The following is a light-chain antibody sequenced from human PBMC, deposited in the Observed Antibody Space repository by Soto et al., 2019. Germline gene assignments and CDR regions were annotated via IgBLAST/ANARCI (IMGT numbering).Light chain of an antibody. CDR3: MQGTEWPWT. J-gene: IGKJ1*01. Sequence: DVVMTQSPLSLPVTLGQPASLSCRSSQSLVHSDGNTYLNWFHQTPGHSPRRLIYKVSNRDSGVPDRFSGSGSGTDFTLRISRVEAEDVGIYYCMQGTEWPWTFGQGTKVEIK. CDR2: KVS. V-gene: IGKV2-30*02. CDR1: QSLVHSDGNTY.